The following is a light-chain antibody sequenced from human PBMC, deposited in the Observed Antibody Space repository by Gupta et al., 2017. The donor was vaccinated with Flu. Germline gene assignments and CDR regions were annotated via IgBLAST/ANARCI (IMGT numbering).Light chain of an antibody. V-gene: IGKV1-9*01. CDR1: QGISNY. J-gene: IGKJ1*01. CDR3: QQHNSCPRT. CDR2: VAS. Sequence: PSSLSVSLGERATITCRASQGISNYLAWYQQKPGQAPKLLIYVASTLQTGVPSRFSGSGSGTDFTLTISSLQPEDFATYYCQQHNSCPRTFGQGTKVEI.